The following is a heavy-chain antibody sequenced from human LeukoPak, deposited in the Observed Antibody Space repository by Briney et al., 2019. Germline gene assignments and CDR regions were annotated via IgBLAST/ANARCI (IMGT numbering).Heavy chain of an antibody. CDR1: GGTFSSYA. CDR2: IIPIFGTA. CDR3: ARDSSGYREPPYYFDY. J-gene: IGHJ4*02. D-gene: IGHD3-22*01. Sequence: GASVKVSCKASGGTFSSYAISWVRQAPGQGLEWMGGIIPIFGTANYAQKFQGRVTITTDESTSTAYMELSSLRSEDTAVYYCARDSSGYREPPYYFDYWGQGTLVTVSS. V-gene: IGHV1-69*05.